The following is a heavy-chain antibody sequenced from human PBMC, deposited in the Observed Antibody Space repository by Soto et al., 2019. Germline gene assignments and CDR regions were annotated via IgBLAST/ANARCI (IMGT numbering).Heavy chain of an antibody. CDR3: AKEGGMGSSWYSNIKGYYFDY. CDR1: GFTFSSYA. D-gene: IGHD6-13*01. CDR2: ISGSGGST. J-gene: IGHJ4*02. Sequence: EVQLLESGGGLVQPGGSLRLSCAASGFTFSSYAMSWVRQAPGKGLEWVSAISGSGGSTYYAESVKGRFTISRDNSKNTLYLQMNSLRAEDTAVYYCAKEGGMGSSWYSNIKGYYFDYWGQGTLVTVSS. V-gene: IGHV3-23*01.